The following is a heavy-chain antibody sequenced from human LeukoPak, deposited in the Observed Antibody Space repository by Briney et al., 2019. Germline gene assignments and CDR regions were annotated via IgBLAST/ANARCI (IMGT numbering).Heavy chain of an antibody. V-gene: IGHV1-18*04. D-gene: IGHD1-1*01. CDR1: GFLFTTYS. Sequence: DSVKVSCKGSGFLFTTYSLQWVRQAPGQGLEWMGWISAYNGNTNYAQKLQGRVTMTTDTSTSTAYMELRSLRSDDTAVYYCARDPRTYNWNGPVWDYWGQGTLVTVSS. CDR2: ISAYNGNT. CDR3: ARDPRTYNWNGPVWDY. J-gene: IGHJ4*02.